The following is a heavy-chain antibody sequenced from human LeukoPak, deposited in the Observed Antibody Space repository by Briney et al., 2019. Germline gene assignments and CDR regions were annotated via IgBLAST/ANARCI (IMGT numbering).Heavy chain of an antibody. CDR2: INSDGSST. V-gene: IGHV3-74*01. J-gene: IGHJ6*03. CDR3: ARGYSYGYILLGDYMDV. CDR1: GFTFSSYW. Sequence: PGGSLRLSCAASGFTFSSYWMHWVRQAPGKGLVWVSRINSDGSSTSYADSVKGRFTISRDNAKNTLYLQMNSLRAEDTAVYYCARGYSYGYILLGDYMDVWGKGTTVTVSS. D-gene: IGHD5-18*01.